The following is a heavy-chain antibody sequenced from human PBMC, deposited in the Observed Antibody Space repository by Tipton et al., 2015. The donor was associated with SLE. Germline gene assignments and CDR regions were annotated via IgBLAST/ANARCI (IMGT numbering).Heavy chain of an antibody. CDR2: IHPSGST. CDR3: ARGQDNSKIQH. CDR1: GGSISSFH. D-gene: IGHD6-13*01. J-gene: IGHJ1*01. V-gene: IGHV4-59*12. Sequence: TLSLTCTVSGGSISSFHWTWIRQPPGKGLDWIGEIHPSGSTDYNPSLKSRVTMSVDTSENQFSLKLSSMTAADTAVYYCARGQDNSKIQHWGQGTLVTVSS.